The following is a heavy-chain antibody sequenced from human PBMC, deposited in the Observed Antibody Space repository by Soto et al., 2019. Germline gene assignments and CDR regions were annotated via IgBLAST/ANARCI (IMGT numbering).Heavy chain of an antibody. Sequence: GGSLRLSCAASGFTVSSNYMSWVRQAPGKGLEWVSVIYSGGSTYYADSVKGRFTISRDNSKNTLYLQMNSLRAEDTAVYYCALESTPPWPLSKLTTPQGYWGQGPLVTVSS. D-gene: IGHD1-1*01. CDR1: GFTVSSNY. CDR3: ALESTPPWPLSKLTTPQGY. CDR2: IYSGGST. J-gene: IGHJ4*02. V-gene: IGHV3-53*01.